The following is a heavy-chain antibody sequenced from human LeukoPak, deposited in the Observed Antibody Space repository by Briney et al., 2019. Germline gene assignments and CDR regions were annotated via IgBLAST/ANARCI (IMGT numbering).Heavy chain of an antibody. CDR1: GFTFSSYS. Sequence: GGSLRLSXAASGFTFSSYSMNWVRQAPGKGLEWVSSISSSSSYIYYADSVKGRFTISRDNAKNSLYLQMNSLRAEDTAVYYCARDDPRGSYVNDAFDIWGQGTMVTVSS. CDR3: ARDDPRGSYVNDAFDI. J-gene: IGHJ3*02. V-gene: IGHV3-21*01. D-gene: IGHD1-26*01. CDR2: ISSSSSYI.